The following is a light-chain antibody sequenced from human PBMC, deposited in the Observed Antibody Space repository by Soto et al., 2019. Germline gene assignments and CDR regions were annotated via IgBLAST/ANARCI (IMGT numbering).Light chain of an antibody. Sequence: DIVMIQSPDSLAVSLGERATINCKSSQTFLYSSNIKNYLAWYQQKPGQSPKLLIYWASTRESGVPDRFSGSGSGTDFTLTITNLQAEDAAVYYCQQYYSIPYTFGQGTKPEIK. CDR3: QQYYSIPYT. CDR2: WAS. CDR1: QTFLYSSNIKNY. V-gene: IGKV4-1*01. J-gene: IGKJ2*01.